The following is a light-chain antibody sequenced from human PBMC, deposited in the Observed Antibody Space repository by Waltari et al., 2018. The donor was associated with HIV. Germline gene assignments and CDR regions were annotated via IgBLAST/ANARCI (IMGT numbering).Light chain of an antibody. Sequence: QSVLTQPPSASGTPGQRVTISRSGSISDIGSNTVNWYQQLPGTAPKLLIYSNGRRPSGRLDRLAGSKSGTSASVAISGLRSEDEADYYCAIWDDSLDGPMFGGGTKLTV. V-gene: IGLV1-44*01. CDR1: ISDIGSNT. J-gene: IGLJ3*02. CDR3: AIWDDSLDGPM. CDR2: SNG.